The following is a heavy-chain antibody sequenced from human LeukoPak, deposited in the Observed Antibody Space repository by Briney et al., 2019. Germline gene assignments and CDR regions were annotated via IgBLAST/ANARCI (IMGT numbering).Heavy chain of an antibody. CDR1: GFTFSSYG. D-gene: IGHD6-13*01. Sequence: GGSLRLSCAASGFTFSSYGMHWVRQAPGKGLEWVAVIWYDGSNKYYADSVKGRFTISRDNSKNTLYLQMNSLRAEDTAVYYCARPAEGIAAAGTYHWFDPWGQGTLVTVSS. CDR3: ARPAEGIAAAGTYHWFDP. J-gene: IGHJ5*02. V-gene: IGHV3-33*01. CDR2: IWYDGSNK.